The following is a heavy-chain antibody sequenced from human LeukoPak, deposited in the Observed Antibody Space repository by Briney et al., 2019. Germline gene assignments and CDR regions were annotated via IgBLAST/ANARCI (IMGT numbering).Heavy chain of an antibody. V-gene: IGHV3-23*01. CDR2: ISGSGGST. D-gene: IGHD4-23*01. CDR1: GFTFSSYA. CDR3: AKVMGGNFAPSDWAYFDY. Sequence: PGGSLRLSCAASGFTFSSYAMSWVRQAPGKGLEWVSAISGSGGSTYYADPVKGRFTISRDNSKNTLYLQMNSLRAEDTAVYYCAKVMGGNFAPSDWAYFDYWGQGTLVTVSS. J-gene: IGHJ4*02.